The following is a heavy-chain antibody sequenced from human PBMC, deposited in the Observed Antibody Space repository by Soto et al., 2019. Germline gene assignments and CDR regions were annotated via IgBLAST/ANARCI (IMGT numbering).Heavy chain of an antibody. CDR1: GGIFGSYA. V-gene: IGHV1-69*01. CDR3: ARSQGSSTSLEIYYYYYYGMDV. D-gene: IGHD2-2*01. J-gene: IGHJ6*02. CDR2: IIPITATA. Sequence: QVQLVQSGAEVKKPGSSVKVSCKASGGIFGSYAISWVRQAPGQGLEWMGGIIPITATANYAQKFQGRVTITADESTSTASMQLSSLRSEDTAVYYCARSQGSSTSLEIYYYYYYGMDVWGQGTTFTVSS.